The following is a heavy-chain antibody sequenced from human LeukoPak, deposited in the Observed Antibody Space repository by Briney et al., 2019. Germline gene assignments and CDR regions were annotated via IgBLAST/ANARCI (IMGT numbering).Heavy chain of an antibody. CDR2: INPNSGGT. J-gene: IGHJ4*02. CDR3: ARGAITISNAQPFDY. Sequence: ASVKVSCKASGYTFTGYYMHWVRQAPGQGLEWMGWINPNSGGTNYAQKFQGRVTMTRDTSISTAYMELSRLRSDDTAVYYCARGAITISNAQPFDYWGQGILVTVSS. CDR1: GYTFTGYY. D-gene: IGHD3-3*01. V-gene: IGHV1-2*02.